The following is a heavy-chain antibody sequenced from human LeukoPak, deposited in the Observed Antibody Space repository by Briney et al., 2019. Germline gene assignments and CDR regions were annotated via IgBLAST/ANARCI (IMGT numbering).Heavy chain of an antibody. CDR3: ATGRSGYLDY. Sequence: PGGSLILSCAASGFTVSSNYMSWVRQAPGKGLEWVSVIYSGGSTYYADSVKGRFTISRDNSKNTLYLQMNSLRAEDTAVYYCATGRSGYLDYWGQGTLVTVSS. CDR2: IYSGGST. CDR1: GFTVSSNY. V-gene: IGHV3-53*01. J-gene: IGHJ4*02. D-gene: IGHD3-22*01.